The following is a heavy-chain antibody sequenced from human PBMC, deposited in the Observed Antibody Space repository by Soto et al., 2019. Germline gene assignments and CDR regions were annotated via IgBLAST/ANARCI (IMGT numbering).Heavy chain of an antibody. J-gene: IGHJ4*02. Sequence: SETLSLTCTVSGGSIISGGYYWNWIRHLPGRGLEWIGFIYNSGSPYYNPSLTTPVIISADTSENQFSLTLSSVTAADTAVYYCARMRTGWFFDYWGQGTLVTVSS. CDR2: IYNSGSP. D-gene: IGHD3-10*01. CDR1: GGSIISGGYY. V-gene: IGHV4-31*01. CDR3: ARMRTGWFFDY.